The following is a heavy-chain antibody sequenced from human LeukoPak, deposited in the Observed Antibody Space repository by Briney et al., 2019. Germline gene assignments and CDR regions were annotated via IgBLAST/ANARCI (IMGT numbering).Heavy chain of an antibody. J-gene: IGHJ4*02. CDR2: ISSSGSTI. Sequence: GGSLRLSCAASGFTFSSYEMNWVRQAPGKGLEWVSYISSSGSTIYYADSVKGRFIISRDNAKNSLYLQMNSLRAEDTAVYYCARVRGYCTNGVCQWRPDFDYWGQGTLVTVSS. CDR3: ARVRGYCTNGVCQWRPDFDY. D-gene: IGHD2-8*01. CDR1: GFTFSSYE. V-gene: IGHV3-48*03.